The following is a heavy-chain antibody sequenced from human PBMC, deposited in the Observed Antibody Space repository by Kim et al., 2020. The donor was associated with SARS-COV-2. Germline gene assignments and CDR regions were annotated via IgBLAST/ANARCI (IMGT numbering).Heavy chain of an antibody. Sequence: ASVKVSCKASGYTFTSYYMHWVRQAPGQGLEWMGIINPSGGSTSYAQKFQGRVTMTRDTSTSTVYMELSSLRSEDTAVYYCARDWDVLLWFGELPAGGPGGYYYGMDVWGQGTTVTVSS. V-gene: IGHV1-46*01. CDR3: ARDWDVLLWFGELPAGGPGGYYYGMDV. D-gene: IGHD3-10*01. CDR2: INPSGGST. CDR1: GYTFTSYY. J-gene: IGHJ6*02.